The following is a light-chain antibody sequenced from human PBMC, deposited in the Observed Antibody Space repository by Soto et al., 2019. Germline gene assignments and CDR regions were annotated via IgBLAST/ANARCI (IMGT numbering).Light chain of an antibody. CDR1: QNINTW. Sequence: DIQMTQSPSILSASVGDRVTITCRASQNINTWLAWFQQQPRKAPKLLIYKASSLQSGVPSRFSGTGSGTEFTLTISSLQPDDFATYYCQQYKSYWTFGQGTKVDIK. J-gene: IGKJ1*01. V-gene: IGKV1-5*03. CDR2: KAS. CDR3: QQYKSYWT.